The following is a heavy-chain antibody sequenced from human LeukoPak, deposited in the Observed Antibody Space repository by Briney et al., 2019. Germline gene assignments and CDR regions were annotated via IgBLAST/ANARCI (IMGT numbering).Heavy chain of an antibody. J-gene: IGHJ6*03. Sequence: SVKVSCKASGGTFSSYAISWVRQAPGQGLEWMGGIIPIFGTANYAQKFQGRVTITTDESTSTAYMELSSLRSEDTAVYYCARDGIPDDYYYYMDVWGKGTKVTVSS. CDR3: ARDGIPDDYYYYMDV. CDR2: IIPIFGTA. V-gene: IGHV1-69*05. CDR1: GGTFSSYA. D-gene: IGHD5-18*01.